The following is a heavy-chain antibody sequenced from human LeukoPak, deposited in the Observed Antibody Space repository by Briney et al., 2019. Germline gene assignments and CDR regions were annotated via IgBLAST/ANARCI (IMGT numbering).Heavy chain of an antibody. V-gene: IGHV4-39*01. J-gene: IGHJ4*02. CDR3: ILGGKLDY. D-gene: IGHD3-10*01. CDR2: IYHTGST. CDR1: GGSISSGNYY. Sequence: PSETLSLTCTVSGGSISSGNYYRGWIRQPPGRGLEWIGGIYHTGSTHYKPSLKSRVTISVDTSKNQLSLRLTSVTAADTAVYYCILGGKLDYWGQGILFTVSS.